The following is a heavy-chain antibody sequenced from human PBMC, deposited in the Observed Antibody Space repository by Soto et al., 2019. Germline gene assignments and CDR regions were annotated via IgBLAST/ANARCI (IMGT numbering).Heavy chain of an antibody. CDR2: INPSDGRT. V-gene: IGHV1-46*01. CDR3: AREGSYYFDSRMDY. J-gene: IGHJ4*02. CDR1: GYTFSSNY. D-gene: IGHD3-22*01. Sequence: QVQLVQSGAEVTETGASVGISCKASGYTFSSNYIHWVRQAPGQGLEWMGIINPSDGRTSYAPKFQDRVTMTMDTSTGTVNLVLSSLRSEDTAVYYCAREGSYYFDSRMDYWGQGTLVSVSS.